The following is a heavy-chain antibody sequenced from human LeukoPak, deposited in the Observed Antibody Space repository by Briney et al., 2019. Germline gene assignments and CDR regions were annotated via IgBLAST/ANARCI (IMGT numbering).Heavy chain of an antibody. CDR2: ISGSSTST. CDR1: GFTFSSFA. J-gene: IGHJ4*02. V-gene: IGHV3-23*01. CDR3: AKARQEYYFDY. Sequence: GGSLRLSCAASGFTFSSFAMSWVRRAPGKGLERVSTISGSSTSTYYADSVQGRFTVSRDNSKSTLFLQMNSLRAEDTAVYYCAKARQEYYFDYWGQGTLVAVSS.